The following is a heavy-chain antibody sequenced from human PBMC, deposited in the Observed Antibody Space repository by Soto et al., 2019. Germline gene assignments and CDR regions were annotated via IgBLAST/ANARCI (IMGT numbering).Heavy chain of an antibody. CDR2: IFYSGTT. J-gene: IGHJ6*02. D-gene: IGHD1-1*01. CDR3: ARDLWVEPELYYYGMDV. V-gene: IGHV4-30-4*01. Sequence: QVQLQEPGPGLVRPSQTLSLTCTVSGDSISSADYYWSWIRQTPGKGLEWIGHIFYSGTTYYNPSLKSRLTISVDTSKNHFSLRLTSVTAADTSVYYCARDLWVEPELYYYGMDVWGQRTTVTVSS. CDR1: GDSISSADYY.